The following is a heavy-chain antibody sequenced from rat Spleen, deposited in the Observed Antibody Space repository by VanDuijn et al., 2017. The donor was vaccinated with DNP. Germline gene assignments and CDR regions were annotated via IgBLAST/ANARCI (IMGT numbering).Heavy chain of an antibody. V-gene: IGHV5-7*01. CDR2: ISTSGSRT. CDR3: ARGSSSIYWYFDF. CDR1: GFTFSDYN. D-gene: IGHD1-2*01. J-gene: IGHJ1*01. Sequence: EVQLVESGGGLVQPGRSLKLSCAASGFTFSDYNMAWVRQAPKKGLEWVAAISTSGSRTYYPDSVKGRFTISRDDAKSSLYLQMNSLKSEDTATYYCARGSSSIYWYFDFWGPGTMVTVSS.